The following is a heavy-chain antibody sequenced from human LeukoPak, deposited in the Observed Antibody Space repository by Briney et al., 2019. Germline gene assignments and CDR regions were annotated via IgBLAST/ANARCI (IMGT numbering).Heavy chain of an antibody. J-gene: IGHJ5*02. V-gene: IGHV4-39*07. CDR3: ARDQARTDRWYYYDSTSSP. CDR2: IYYSGST. Sequence: SETLSLTCTVSGGSISSSSYYWGWIRQPPGKGLEWIGSIYYSGSTYYNPSLKSRVTISVDTSKNQFSLKLSSVTAADTAVYYCARDQARTDRWYYYDSTSSPWGQGTLVTVSS. D-gene: IGHD3-22*01. CDR1: GGSISSSSYY.